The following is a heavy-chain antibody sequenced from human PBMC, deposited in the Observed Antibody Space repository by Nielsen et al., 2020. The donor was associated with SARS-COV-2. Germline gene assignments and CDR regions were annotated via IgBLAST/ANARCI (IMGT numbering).Heavy chain of an antibody. D-gene: IGHD5-18*01. V-gene: IGHV3-23*03. CDR3: AKVVSGSDSYGPDY. Sequence: GESLKISCAASGFTFSSYAMSWVRQAPGKGLEWVSVIYSGGSSTYYADSVKGRFTISRDNSKNTLYLQMNSLRAEDTAVYYCAKVVSGSDSYGPDYWGQGTLVTVSS. J-gene: IGHJ4*02. CDR2: IYSGGSST. CDR1: GFTFSSYA.